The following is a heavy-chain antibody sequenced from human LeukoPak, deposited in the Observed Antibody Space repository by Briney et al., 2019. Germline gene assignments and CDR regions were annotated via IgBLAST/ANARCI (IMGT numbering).Heavy chain of an antibody. V-gene: IGHV3-30*04. D-gene: IGHD3-22*01. CDR2: MSYDGSKK. CDR1: GFTFNLYA. CDR3: ARGDHYYDSSAFIDY. Sequence: SGGSLRLSCAASGFTFNLYAMHWVRQAPGRRLEWVAVMSYDGSKKYYTDSVKGRFTISRDNSKNTLYVLINDLRPEDTAVYYCARGDHYYDSSAFIDYWGQGTLVTVSS. J-gene: IGHJ4*02.